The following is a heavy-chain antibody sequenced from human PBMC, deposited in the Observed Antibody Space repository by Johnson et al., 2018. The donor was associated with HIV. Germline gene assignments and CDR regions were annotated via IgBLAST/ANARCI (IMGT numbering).Heavy chain of an antibody. CDR3: AKDVKEWSPAFDI. J-gene: IGHJ3*02. CDR1: GFTFDDYG. V-gene: IGHV3-20*04. CDR2: ISWNGGSA. D-gene: IGHD3-3*01. Sequence: VQLVESGGGVVRPGGSLRLPCAASGFTFDDYGMSWVRQAPGKGLEWVSGISWNGGSAAYADSVKGRFTISRDNAKNSLYLQMNTLRVEDTAFYYCAKDVKEWSPAFDIWGQGTVVTVSS.